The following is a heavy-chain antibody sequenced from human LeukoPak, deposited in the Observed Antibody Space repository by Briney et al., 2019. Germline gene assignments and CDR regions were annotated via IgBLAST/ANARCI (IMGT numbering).Heavy chain of an antibody. D-gene: IGHD4-23*01. J-gene: IGHJ4*02. CDR3: AKDWYSFTVVTPFSH. V-gene: IGHV3-30*18. CDR2: ISNDGNKK. Sequence: GGSLRLSCAASGFTFSNYGMHWVRQAPGKGLEWVAGISNDGNKKYYADSVKGRFIISRDNSKNTLYLQMNSLRAEDTAVYYCAKDWYSFTVVTPFSHWGQGILVTVSS. CDR1: GFTFSNYG.